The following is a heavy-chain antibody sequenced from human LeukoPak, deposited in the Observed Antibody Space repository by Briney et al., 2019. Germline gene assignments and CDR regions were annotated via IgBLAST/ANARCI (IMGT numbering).Heavy chain of an antibody. V-gene: IGHV3-9*01. CDR1: GFTFGDFV. CDR2: ISWNSGSI. J-gene: IGHJ4*02. CDR3: ASGRSYDSSGLDY. Sequence: SLRLSCVTSGFTFGDFVMHWVRQAPGKGLEWVSGISWNSGSIGYADSVKGRFTISRDNAKNSLYLQTNSPRAEDTALYYCASGRSYDSSGLDYWGQGTLVTVSS. D-gene: IGHD3-22*01.